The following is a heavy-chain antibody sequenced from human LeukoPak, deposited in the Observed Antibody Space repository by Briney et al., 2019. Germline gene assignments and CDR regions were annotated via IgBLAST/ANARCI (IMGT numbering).Heavy chain of an antibody. CDR1: GFTFSSYS. Sequence: GVSLRLSCAASGFTFSSYSMNWVRQAPGKGLEWVSYISSSSSTIYYADSVKGRFTISRDNAKNSLYLQMNSLRAEDTAVYYCARDAVPAATYWYFDLWGRGTLVTVSS. CDR3: ARDAVPAATYWYFDL. J-gene: IGHJ2*01. D-gene: IGHD2-2*01. V-gene: IGHV3-48*04. CDR2: ISSSSSTI.